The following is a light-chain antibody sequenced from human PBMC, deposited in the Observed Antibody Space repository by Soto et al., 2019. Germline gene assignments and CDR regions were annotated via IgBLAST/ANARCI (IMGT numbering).Light chain of an antibody. J-gene: IGKJ1*01. V-gene: IGKV3-20*01. CDR2: AAS. CDR3: QQYANSPGT. CDR1: QRVSSSY. Sequence: EIVLTQSPGTLSLSPGERATLSCRASQRVSSSYLAWYQQKPGQAPRLLIYAASRRATGIPDRFSGSGSGTDFTLTISRLEPEDFAVYSCQQYANSPGTFGQGTKVEIK.